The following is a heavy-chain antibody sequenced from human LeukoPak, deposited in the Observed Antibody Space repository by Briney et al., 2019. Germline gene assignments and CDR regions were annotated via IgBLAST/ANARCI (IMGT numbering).Heavy chain of an antibody. CDR1: GYTFTSYY. CDR2: INPSGGST. Sequence: ASVKVSCKASGYTFTSYYMHWVRQAPGQGLEWMGIINPSGGSTSYAQKFQGRVTITADKSTSTAYMELSSLRSEDTAVYYCARKVYVGYSSSWPIGELIQGRDRYGMDVWGQGTTVTVSS. V-gene: IGHV1-46*01. D-gene: IGHD6-13*01. CDR3: ARKVYVGYSSSWPIGELIQGRDRYGMDV. J-gene: IGHJ6*02.